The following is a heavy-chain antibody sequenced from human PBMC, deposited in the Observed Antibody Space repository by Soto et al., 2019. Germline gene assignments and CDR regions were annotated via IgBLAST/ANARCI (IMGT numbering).Heavy chain of an antibody. CDR1: GFTFNGYG. V-gene: IGHV3-21*01. J-gene: IGHJ4*02. CDR3: ARESEDLTSNFDY. CDR2: ISSTTINI. Sequence: GGSLRLSCAASGFTFNGYGMNWVRQAPGKGLGWVSSISSTTINITYADSMKGRFTVSRDNAKNSLYLEMNSLRPEDPALYYCARESEDLTSNFDYWGQGTLVTVSS.